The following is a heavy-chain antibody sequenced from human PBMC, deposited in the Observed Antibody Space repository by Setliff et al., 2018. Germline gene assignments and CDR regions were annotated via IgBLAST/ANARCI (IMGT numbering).Heavy chain of an antibody. D-gene: IGHD1-26*01. Sequence: SVKVSCKAPGRLFNNFAFSWVRQAPGQGLEWMGRLIPIFNTPNYAQKFQDRITLSADESTGTAYMELTSLTFGETAIYYCARDIGVTIAGAIFRGFDTWGQGTVVTVSS. J-gene: IGHJ4*02. CDR3: ARDIGVTIAGAIFRGFDT. CDR2: LIPIFNTP. V-gene: IGHV1-69*13. CDR1: GRLFNNFA.